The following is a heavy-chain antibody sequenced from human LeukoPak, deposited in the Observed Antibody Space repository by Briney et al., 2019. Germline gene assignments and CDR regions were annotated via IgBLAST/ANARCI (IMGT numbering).Heavy chain of an antibody. Sequence: ASVKISCKVSGYTLTELSMHWVRQAPGKGLEWRGGFDPEDGETIYAQKFQGRVTMTEDTSTDTAYMELSSLRSEDTAVYYCAAASLEVRGVITPYYFDYWGQGTLVTVSS. V-gene: IGHV1-24*01. CDR2: FDPEDGET. J-gene: IGHJ4*02. CDR1: GYTLTELS. CDR3: AAASLEVRGVITPYYFDY. D-gene: IGHD3-10*01.